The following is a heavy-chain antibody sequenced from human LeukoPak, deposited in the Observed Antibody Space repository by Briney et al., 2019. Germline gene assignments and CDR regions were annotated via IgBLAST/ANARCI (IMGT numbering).Heavy chain of an antibody. V-gene: IGHV1-69*04. CDR1: GYTFTSYG. J-gene: IGHJ6*02. CDR3: ASRPATSIAARPYGLDV. D-gene: IGHD6-6*01. CDR2: IIPLVGMP. Sequence: ASVKVSCKASGYTFTSYGISWVRQAPGQGLEWMGRIIPLVGMPNYAQNFQGRVTITADKATSTAYMEMRSLRSEDTAVYYCASRPATSIAARPYGLDVWGQGTTVIVSS.